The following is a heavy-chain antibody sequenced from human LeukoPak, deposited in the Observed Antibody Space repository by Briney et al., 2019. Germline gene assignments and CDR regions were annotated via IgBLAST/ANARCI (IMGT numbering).Heavy chain of an antibody. CDR3: ASSGGGYNYGSKFDY. Sequence: PGGSLRLSCAASGFTFSSYAMHWVRQAPGKGLEWVAVISYDGSNKYYAGSVKGRFTISRDNSKNTLYLQMNSLRAEDTAVYYCASSGGGYNYGSKFDYWGQGTLVTVSS. V-gene: IGHV3-30-3*01. D-gene: IGHD5-24*01. CDR2: ISYDGSNK. J-gene: IGHJ4*02. CDR1: GFTFSSYA.